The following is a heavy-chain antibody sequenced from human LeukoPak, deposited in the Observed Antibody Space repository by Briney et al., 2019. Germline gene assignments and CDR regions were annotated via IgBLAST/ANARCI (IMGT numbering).Heavy chain of an antibody. Sequence: KSGGSLRLSCVGAGFTFKAYSMNWVRQAPGKGLEWVSSISSTGSSIYYADSVEGQFTISRDNAKNLLYLQMNSLRAEDTAVYYCARAHNWKYGTFDYWGQGTLVTVSS. D-gene: IGHD1-7*01. V-gene: IGHV3-21*06. CDR2: ISSTGSSI. J-gene: IGHJ4*02. CDR3: ARAHNWKYGTFDY. CDR1: GFTFKAYS.